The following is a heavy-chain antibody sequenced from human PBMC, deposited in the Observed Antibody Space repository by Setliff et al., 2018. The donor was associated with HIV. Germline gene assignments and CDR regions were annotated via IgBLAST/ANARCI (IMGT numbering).Heavy chain of an antibody. J-gene: IGHJ6*02. CDR2: INHSGST. CDR3: ARGRWDRRYYGSSGYVYGMDV. V-gene: IGHV4-34*01. Sequence: PSETLSLTCAVCGGSFSGYYWSWIRQPPGKGLEWIGEINHSGSTNYNPSLKSRVTISVDTSKNQFSLKLSSVTAADTAVYYCARGRWDRRYYGSSGYVYGMDVWGQGTTVTVSS. CDR1: GGSFSGYY. D-gene: IGHD3-22*01.